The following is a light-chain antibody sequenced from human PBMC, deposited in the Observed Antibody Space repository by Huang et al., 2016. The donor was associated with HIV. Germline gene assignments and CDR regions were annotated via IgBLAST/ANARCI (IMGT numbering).Light chain of an antibody. CDR1: QSLLHSDGKTH. CDR2: EVF. Sequence: DIVMTQTPLSLSVTPGQPASISCKSSQSLLHSDGKTHLYWYLQKPGPSPQLLIQEVFSRFSGVPDRFSGSGSGTDFTLKISRVEAEDVGVYYCMQSIHLPKTFGQGTKVEIK. J-gene: IGKJ1*01. V-gene: IGKV2-29*02. CDR3: MQSIHLPKT.